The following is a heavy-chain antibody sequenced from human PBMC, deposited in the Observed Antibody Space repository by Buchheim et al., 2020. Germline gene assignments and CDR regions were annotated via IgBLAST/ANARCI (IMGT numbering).Heavy chain of an antibody. D-gene: IGHD1-26*01. V-gene: IGHV1-8*01. Sequence: QVQLVQSGAEVKKPGSSVKVSCKASGYTFTSYDINWVRQATGQGLEWMGWMNPNSGNTGYAQKFQGRVTMTRNTSISTAYMELSSLRSEDTAVYYCARGFYGGSYPGLLLYYYYGMDVWGQGTT. J-gene: IGHJ6*02. CDR1: GYTFTSYD. CDR2: MNPNSGNT. CDR3: ARGFYGGSYPGLLLYYYYGMDV.